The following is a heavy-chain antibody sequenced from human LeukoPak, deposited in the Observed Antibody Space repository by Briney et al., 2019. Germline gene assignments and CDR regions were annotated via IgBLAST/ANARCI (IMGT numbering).Heavy chain of an antibody. D-gene: IGHD4-17*01. J-gene: IGHJ4*02. CDR3: ARGRGYGDPTLPFDY. V-gene: IGHV4-34*01. CDR2: INHSGST. CDR1: GGSFSGYY. Sequence: YPSETLSLTCAVYGGSFSGYYWSWIRQPPGKGLEWIGEINHSGSTNYNPSLKSRVTISVDTSKNQFSLKLSSVTAADTAVYYCARGRGYGDPTLPFDYWGQGTLVTVSS.